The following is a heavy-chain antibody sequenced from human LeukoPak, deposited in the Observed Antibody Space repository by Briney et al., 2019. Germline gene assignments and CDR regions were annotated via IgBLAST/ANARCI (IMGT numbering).Heavy chain of an antibody. CDR2: IYYSGST. Sequence: PSETLSLTCTVSGGSISYYYWSWIRQPPGKGLEWIGYIYYSGSTNYNPSLKSRVTISVDTSKNQFSLNLNSMTAADTAIYYCTRDLRRALDYWGQGTLVTVSS. CDR3: TRDLRRALDY. J-gene: IGHJ4*02. CDR1: GGSISYYY. V-gene: IGHV4-59*01.